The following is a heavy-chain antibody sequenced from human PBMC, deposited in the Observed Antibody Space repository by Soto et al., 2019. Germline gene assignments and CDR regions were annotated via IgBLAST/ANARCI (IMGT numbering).Heavy chain of an antibody. CDR1: GGSFSGYY. V-gene: IGHV4-34*01. Sequence: QVQLQQWGAGLLKPSETLSLTCAVYGGSFSGYYWSWIRQPPGKGLEWIGEINHSGSTNYNPSLRTQVTISVDTSQNQVSLKLSSVTAADTALYYCARGTYDSSGYTSWFDPWGQGTLVTVSS. CDR2: INHSGST. J-gene: IGHJ5*02. D-gene: IGHD3-22*01. CDR3: ARGTYDSSGYTSWFDP.